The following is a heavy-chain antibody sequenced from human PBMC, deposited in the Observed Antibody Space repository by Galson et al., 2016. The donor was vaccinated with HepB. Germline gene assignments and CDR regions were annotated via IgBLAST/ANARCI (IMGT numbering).Heavy chain of an antibody. CDR1: GFSLSTSGVS. D-gene: IGHD3-3*01. CDR2: IFWNGDT. Sequence: PALVKPTQTLTLTCTFSGFSLSTSGVSVGWIRQPPGKALEWLGFIFWNGDTRYSPSLRSRLTIIKDSSKNQVVITMTNMDPVDTATYYCLHGDCWSAGASFFQHWGLGTLVTVSS. CDR3: LHGDCWSAGASFFQH. J-gene: IGHJ1*01. V-gene: IGHV2-5*01.